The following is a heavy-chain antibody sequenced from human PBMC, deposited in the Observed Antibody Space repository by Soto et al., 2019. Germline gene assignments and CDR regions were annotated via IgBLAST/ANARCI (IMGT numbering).Heavy chain of an antibody. D-gene: IGHD3-10*01. J-gene: IGHJ6*02. CDR3: ASSQLLWFGEDYYGMDV. Sequence: ASVKVSCKASGYTFTSYAMHWVRQAPGQRLEWMGWINAGNGNTKYSQKFQGRVTITRDTSASTAYMELSSLRSEDTAVYYCASSQLLWFGEDYYGMDVWGQGTTVTVSS. V-gene: IGHV1-3*01. CDR1: GYTFTSYA. CDR2: INAGNGNT.